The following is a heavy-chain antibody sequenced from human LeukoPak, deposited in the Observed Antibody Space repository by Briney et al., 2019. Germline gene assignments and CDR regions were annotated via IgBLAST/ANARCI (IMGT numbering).Heavy chain of an antibody. Sequence: PGGSLRLSCAASGFTFSSYWMHWVRQTPGKGLMWVARVKSDGSTIYADSVKGRFTISRDNSKNSLYLQMNSLRAEDTAVYYCAKDRISCITTSCPQGLDYWGQGTLVTVSS. J-gene: IGHJ4*02. V-gene: IGHV3-74*01. CDR2: VKSDGST. CDR3: AKDRISCITTSCPQGLDY. D-gene: IGHD2-2*01. CDR1: GFTFSSYW.